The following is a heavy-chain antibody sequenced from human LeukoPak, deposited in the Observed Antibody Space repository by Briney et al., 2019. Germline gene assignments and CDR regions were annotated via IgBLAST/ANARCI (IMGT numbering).Heavy chain of an antibody. CDR1: GGSISSSNW. CDR2: IYHSGTT. CDR3: AVKGAVSGSFDY. V-gene: IGHV4-4*02. J-gene: IGHJ4*02. Sequence: SETLSLTCAVSGGSISSSNWWSGVRPSPGKGLEWIGEIYHSGTTNYNPSLKSRVTISVDKSKNQFSLKLSSVTAADTAVYYCAVKGAVSGSFDYWGQGTLVTVSS. D-gene: IGHD5-12*01.